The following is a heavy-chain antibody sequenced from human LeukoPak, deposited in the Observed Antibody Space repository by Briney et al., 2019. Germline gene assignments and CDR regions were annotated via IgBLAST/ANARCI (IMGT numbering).Heavy chain of an antibody. CDR1: GYTFTGYY. CDR2: INPNSGGT. D-gene: IGHD3-9*01. V-gene: IGHV1-2*02. Sequence: EASVKVSCTASGYTFTGYYMHWVRQAPGQGLEWMGWINPNSGGTNYAQKFQGRVTMTRDTSMTTAYMEPRSLTSEDTAMYYCVRRLPTIEFDPWGQGTLVTVSS. CDR3: VRRLPTIEFDP. J-gene: IGHJ5*02.